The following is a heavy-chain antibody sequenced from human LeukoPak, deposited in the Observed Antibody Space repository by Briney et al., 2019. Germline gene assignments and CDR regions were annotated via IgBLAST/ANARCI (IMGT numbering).Heavy chain of an antibody. V-gene: IGHV4-59*01. Sequence: SETLSLTCTVSGGSINNYYWSWIRQPPGKGLEWIGYIYYSGSTNYNPSLKSRVTISVDTSKNQFSLKLRSVTAADTAVYYCARDSPPAGGWFDPWGQGTLVTVSS. J-gene: IGHJ5*02. CDR2: IYYSGST. CDR3: ARDSPPAGGWFDP. D-gene: IGHD1-14*01. CDR1: GGSINNYY.